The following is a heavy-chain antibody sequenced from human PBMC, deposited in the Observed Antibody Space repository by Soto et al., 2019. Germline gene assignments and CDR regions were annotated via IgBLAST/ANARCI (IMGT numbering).Heavy chain of an antibody. V-gene: IGHV3-30-3*01. CDR1: GFTFSSYA. CDR2: ISYDGSNK. D-gene: IGHD1-1*01. J-gene: IGHJ5*02. CDR3: ARESQLEEPALGGGWFDP. Sequence: GGSLRLSCAASGFTFSSYAMHWVRQAPGKGLEWVAVISYDGSNKYYADSVKGRFTISRDNSKNTRYLQMNSLRAEDTAVYYCARESQLEEPALGGGWFDPWGQGTLVTVSS.